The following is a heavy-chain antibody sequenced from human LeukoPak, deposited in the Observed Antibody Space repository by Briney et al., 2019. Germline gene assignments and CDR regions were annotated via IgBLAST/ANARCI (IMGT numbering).Heavy chain of an antibody. CDR2: ISSSSSYI. CDR3: ARDRLDMVRGVIGAFDI. D-gene: IGHD3-10*01. V-gene: IGHV3-21*01. CDR1: GFTFSSYS. Sequence: GGSLRLSCAASGFTFSSYSMNWVRQAPGKGLEWVSSISSSSSYIYYADSVKGRFTISRDNAKNSLYLQMNSLRAEDTAVYYCARDRLDMVRGVIGAFDIWGQGTVVTVSS. J-gene: IGHJ3*02.